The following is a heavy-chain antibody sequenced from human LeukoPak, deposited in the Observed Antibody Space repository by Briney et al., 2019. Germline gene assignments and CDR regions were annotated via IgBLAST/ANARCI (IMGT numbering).Heavy chain of an antibody. CDR1: GFTFSSYG. Sequence: GGSLRLSCAASGFTFSSYGMHWVRQAPGKGLEWVAVIWYDGSNKYYADSVKGRFTISRDNAKNSLYLQMNSLRAEDTAVYYCARDRDCSSSSCRTHYFDYWGQGTLVTVSS. D-gene: IGHD2-2*01. V-gene: IGHV3-33*01. J-gene: IGHJ4*02. CDR3: ARDRDCSSSSCRTHYFDY. CDR2: IWYDGSNK.